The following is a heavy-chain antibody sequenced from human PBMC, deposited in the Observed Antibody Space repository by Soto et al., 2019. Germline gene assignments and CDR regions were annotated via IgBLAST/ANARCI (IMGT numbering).Heavy chain of an antibody. CDR2: IHYTGTT. CDR1: GGSIINNYYH. Sequence: PSETLSLTCTVSGGSIINNYYHWGWLRQPPGKGLDWIGYIHYTGTTSYNHSLNSRVTISVDTSKNQFSLKLNSVTAADTAVYYCARESYYGSGATVVGYWGLGTLVTVSS. J-gene: IGHJ4*02. CDR3: ARESYYGSGATVVGY. D-gene: IGHD3-10*01. V-gene: IGHV4-61*01.